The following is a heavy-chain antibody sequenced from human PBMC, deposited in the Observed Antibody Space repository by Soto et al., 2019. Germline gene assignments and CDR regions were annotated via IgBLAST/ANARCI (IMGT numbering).Heavy chain of an antibody. J-gene: IGHJ5*02. CDR3: VRDGTKTLRDWFDP. CDR2: IYATGTT. Sequence: SETLSLTCAVSGASISGFYWSWIRKSAGKGLEWIGRIYATGTTDYNPSLKSRVMMSVDTSKKQFSLKLRSVTAADTAVYYCVRDGTKTLRDWFDPWGQGISVTVSS. D-gene: IGHD1-1*01. CDR1: GASISGFY. V-gene: IGHV4-4*07.